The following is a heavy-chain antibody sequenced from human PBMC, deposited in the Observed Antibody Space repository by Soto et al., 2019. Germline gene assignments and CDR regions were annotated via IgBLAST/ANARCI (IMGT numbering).Heavy chain of an antibody. CDR1: GVSVSDKTYY. CDR3: ARTTAVPNTLRSRYFFDY. D-gene: IGHD4-17*01. Sequence: SATLSLTCSVSGVSVSDKTYYWSWIRQPPGKRLEWIGYVYYSGTTNYNPSLKSRVTISVDLSKNRFSLRLSSVTTADTALYYCARTTAVPNTLRSRYFFDYWGQGTLVTVSS. CDR2: VYYSGTT. J-gene: IGHJ4*02. V-gene: IGHV4-61*01.